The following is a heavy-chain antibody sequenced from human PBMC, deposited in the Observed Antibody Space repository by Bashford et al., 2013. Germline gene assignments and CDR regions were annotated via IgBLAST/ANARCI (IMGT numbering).Heavy chain of an antibody. CDR1: Y. Sequence: YTSWIRQPPGKGLQWIGSIRSEGSATYNPSLKSRVTVSVDMSKRQFSLTLTSVTAADSATYYCARHVSVYDFGDSHSFDSWGRGTLVTVSS. D-gene: IGHD4-17*01. CDR3: ARHVSVYDFGDSHSFDS. V-gene: IGHV4-39*01. CDR2: IRSEGSA. J-gene: IGHJ4*03.